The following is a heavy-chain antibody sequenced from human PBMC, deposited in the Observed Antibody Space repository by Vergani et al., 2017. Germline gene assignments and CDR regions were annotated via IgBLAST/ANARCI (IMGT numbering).Heavy chain of an antibody. CDR3: AEHSEGVVPAALDY. V-gene: IGHV3-21*04. Sequence: EVQLVESGGGLVKPGGSLRLSCAASGFTFSSYSMNWVRQAPGKGLEWVSSISSSSSYIYYADSVKGRFTISRDNAKNSLYLQMNSLRAEDTAVYYCAEHSEGVVPAALDYWGQGTLVTVSS. CDR2: ISSSSSYI. D-gene: IGHD2-2*01. CDR1: GFTFSSYS. J-gene: IGHJ4*02.